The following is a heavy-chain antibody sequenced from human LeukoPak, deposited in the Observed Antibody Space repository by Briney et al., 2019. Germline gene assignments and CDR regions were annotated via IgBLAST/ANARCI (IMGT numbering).Heavy chain of an antibody. D-gene: IGHD3-10*01. CDR2: INWNGGST. CDR3: ARDLEYYYGSGSSENWFDP. CDR1: GFTFDDYG. Sequence: GGSLRLSCAASGFTFDDYGMSWVRQAPGKGLEWVSGINWNGGSTGYADSVKGRFTISRDNAKNSLYLQMNSLRAEDTALYYCARDLEYYYGSGSSENWFDPWGQGTLVTVSS. V-gene: IGHV3-20*04. J-gene: IGHJ5*02.